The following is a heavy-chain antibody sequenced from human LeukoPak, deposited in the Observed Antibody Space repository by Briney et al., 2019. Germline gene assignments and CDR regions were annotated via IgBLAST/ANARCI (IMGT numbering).Heavy chain of an antibody. J-gene: IGHJ4*02. CDR1: GYTFTSYG. V-gene: IGHV1-18*01. CDR2: ISAYNGNT. Sequence: GASVKVSCKASGYTFTSYGISWVRQAPGQGLEWMGWISAYNGNTNYAQKLQGRVTMTTDTSTGTAYMELRSLRSDDTAVYYCARDPEDRYSGSFHYFDYWGQGTLVTVSS. D-gene: IGHD1-26*01. CDR3: ARDPEDRYSGSFHYFDY.